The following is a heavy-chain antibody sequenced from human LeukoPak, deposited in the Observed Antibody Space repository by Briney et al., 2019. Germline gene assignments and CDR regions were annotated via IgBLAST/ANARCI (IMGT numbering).Heavy chain of an antibody. Sequence: SVKVSCKASGGTFSSYAISRVRQAPGQGLEWMGRIIPILGIANYAQKFQGRVTITADKSTSTAYMELSSLRSEDTAVYYCARAQWERQIAGSYYYGMDVWGQGTTVTVSS. J-gene: IGHJ6*02. CDR3: ARAQWERQIAGSYYYGMDV. CDR1: GGTFSSYA. V-gene: IGHV1-69*04. D-gene: IGHD1-26*01. CDR2: IIPILGIA.